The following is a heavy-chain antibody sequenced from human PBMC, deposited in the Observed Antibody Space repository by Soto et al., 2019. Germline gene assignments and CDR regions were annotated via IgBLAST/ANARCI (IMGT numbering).Heavy chain of an antibody. D-gene: IGHD3-22*01. V-gene: IGHV3-30-3*01. J-gene: IGHJ6*02. CDR3: ARDPLLTYYYDSSGYYTPGYYYGMDV. CDR2: ISYDGSNK. Sequence: GGSLRLSCAASGFTFSSYAMHWVRQAPGKGLEWVAVISYDGSNKYYADSVKGRFTIPRDNSKNTLYLQMNSLRAEDTAVYYCARDPLLTYYYDSSGYYTPGYYYGMDVWGQGTTVTVSS. CDR1: GFTFSSYA.